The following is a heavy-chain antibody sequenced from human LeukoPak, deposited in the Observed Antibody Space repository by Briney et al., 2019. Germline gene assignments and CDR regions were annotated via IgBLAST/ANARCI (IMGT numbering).Heavy chain of an antibody. CDR3: ARLLWEYSSSLFDP. J-gene: IGHJ5*02. CDR1: GNSFTKYW. V-gene: IGHV5-51*01. CDR2: IYPGDSDT. D-gene: IGHD6-6*01. Sequence: GESLKISCKGSGNSFTKYWIGWVRQMPGKGLEWMGFIYPGDSDTRYSPSFQGQVTISADKSISTAYLQWSSLKASDTAMYYCARLLWEYSSSLFDPWGQGTLVTVSS.